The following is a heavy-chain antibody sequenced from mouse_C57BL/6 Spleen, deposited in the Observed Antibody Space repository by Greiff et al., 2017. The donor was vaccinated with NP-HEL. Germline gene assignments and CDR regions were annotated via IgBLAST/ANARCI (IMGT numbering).Heavy chain of an antibody. D-gene: IGHD1-1*01. Sequence: VKLVESGAELVKPGASVKISCKASGYAFSSYWMNWVKQRPGKGLEWIGQIYPGDGDTNYNGKFKGKATLTADKSSSTAYMQLSSLTSEDSAVYFCARRAAITTVVEGDAMDYWGQGTSVTVSS. CDR3: ARRAAITTVVEGDAMDY. CDR2: IYPGDGDT. V-gene: IGHV1-80*01. J-gene: IGHJ4*01. CDR1: GYAFSSYW.